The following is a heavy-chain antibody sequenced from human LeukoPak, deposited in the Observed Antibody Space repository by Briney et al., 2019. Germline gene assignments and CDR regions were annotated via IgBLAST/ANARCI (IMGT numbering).Heavy chain of an antibody. CDR2: ISYDGSNK. Sequence: GGSLRLSCAASGFTISSYGMHWVRQAPGKGLEWVAVISYDGSNKYYADSVKGRFTISRDNSKNTLYLQMNSLRAEDTAVYYCAKDAASDYWGQGTLVTVSS. CDR1: GFTISSYG. J-gene: IGHJ4*02. V-gene: IGHV3-30*18. CDR3: AKDAASDY.